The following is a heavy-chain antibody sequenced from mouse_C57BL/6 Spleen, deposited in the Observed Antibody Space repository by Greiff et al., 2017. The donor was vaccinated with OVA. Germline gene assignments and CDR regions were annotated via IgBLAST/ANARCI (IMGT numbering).Heavy chain of an antibody. D-gene: IGHD1-1*01. CDR3: ARSEYYYGSSYGFFDY. V-gene: IGHV1-64*01. CDR2: IHPNSGST. J-gene: IGHJ2*01. CDR1: GYTFTSYW. Sequence: VQLQQPGAELVKPGASVKLSCKASGYTFTSYWMHWVKQRPGQGLEWIGMIHPNSGSTNYNEKFKSKATLTVDKSSSTAYMQLSSLTSEDSAVYYCARSEYYYGSSYGFFDYWGQGTTLTVSS.